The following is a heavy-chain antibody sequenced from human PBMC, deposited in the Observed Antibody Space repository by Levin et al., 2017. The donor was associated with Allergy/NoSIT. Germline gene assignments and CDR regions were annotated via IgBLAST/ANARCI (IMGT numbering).Heavy chain of an antibody. D-gene: IGHD6-25*01. V-gene: IGHV3-23*01. J-gene: IGHJ4*02. CDR1: GFTFSSYA. CDR2: ISGSGGST. Sequence: GGSLRLSCAASGFTFSSYAMNWVRQAPGKGLEWVSAISGSGGSTYYADSVKGRFTISRDNSKNTLYLQMNSLRAEDTAVYYCAKDTSGATRYFDYWGQGTLVTVSS. CDR3: AKDTSGATRYFDY.